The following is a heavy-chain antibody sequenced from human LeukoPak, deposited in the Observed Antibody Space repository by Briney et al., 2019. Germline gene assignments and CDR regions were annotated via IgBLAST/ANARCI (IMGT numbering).Heavy chain of an antibody. CDR1: GFTFSNAW. Sequence: GGSLRLSCAASGFTFSNAWMSWVRQAPGKGLEWVGRIKSKTDGGTTDYAAPVKGRFTISRDDSKNTLYLQMNSLKTEDTAVYYCTTPRVGFGELYGTYYYYGMDVWGQGTTVTVSS. V-gene: IGHV3-15*01. CDR3: TTPRVGFGELYGTYYYYGMDV. J-gene: IGHJ6*02. D-gene: IGHD3-10*01. CDR2: IKSKTDGGTT.